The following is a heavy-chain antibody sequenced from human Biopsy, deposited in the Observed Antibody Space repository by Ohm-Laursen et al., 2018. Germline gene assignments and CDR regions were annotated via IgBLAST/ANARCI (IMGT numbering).Heavy chain of an antibody. J-gene: IGHJ4*02. D-gene: IGHD6-6*01. CDR2: IYYSGST. CDR3: ATSLPSHWGSAALEN. V-gene: IGHV4-59*12. Sequence: GTLSLTCPVSGGSITSYYRSWIRRPPGKGLEWIGYIYYSGSTNYNPSLKSRVTISEDRSKNQFSLKLKSVTAADTAVYYCATSLPSHWGSAALENWGQGTLVTVSS. CDR1: GGSITSYY.